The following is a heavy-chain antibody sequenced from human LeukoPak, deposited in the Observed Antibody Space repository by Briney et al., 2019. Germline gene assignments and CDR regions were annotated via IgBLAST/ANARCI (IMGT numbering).Heavy chain of an antibody. Sequence: GGSLRLSCAASGFTFSSYAMSWVRQAPGKGLEWVSAISGSGGSTYYADSVKGRFTISRDNSKNTLYLQMNSLRAEDTAVYYCAKDGSRYDWNDGGFDPWGQGTLVTVSS. CDR2: ISGSGGST. V-gene: IGHV3-23*01. CDR1: GFTFSSYA. J-gene: IGHJ5*02. D-gene: IGHD1-1*01. CDR3: AKDGSRYDWNDGGFDP.